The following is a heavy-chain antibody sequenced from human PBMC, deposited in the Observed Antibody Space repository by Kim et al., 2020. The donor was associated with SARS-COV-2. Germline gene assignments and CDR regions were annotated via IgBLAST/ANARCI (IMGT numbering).Heavy chain of an antibody. J-gene: IGHJ4*02. CDR3: ARDIAVADVGYYFDY. CDR1: GGSISSSNW. Sequence: SETLSLTCAVSGGSISSSNWWSWVRQPPGKGLEWIGEIYHSGSTNYNPSLKSRVTISVDKSKNQFSLKLSSVTAADTAVYYCARDIAVADVGYYFDYWGQGTLVTVSS. CDR2: IYHSGST. V-gene: IGHV4-4*02. D-gene: IGHD6-19*01.